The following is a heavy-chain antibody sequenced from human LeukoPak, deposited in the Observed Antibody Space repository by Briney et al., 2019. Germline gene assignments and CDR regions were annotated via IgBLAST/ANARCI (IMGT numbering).Heavy chain of an antibody. CDR3: ARDTYESSGYYAHLDY. V-gene: IGHV3-21*01. Sequence: GGSLRLSCAASGFTFSSYSFNWVRQFPGKGLEWVSSTTTTFYTYYTDSVKGRFTISRDNAKNSLYLQMISLRAEDTAVYYCARDTYESSGYYAHLDYWGQGTLVTVSS. J-gene: IGHJ4*02. CDR1: GFTFSSYS. D-gene: IGHD3-22*01. CDR2: TTTTFYT.